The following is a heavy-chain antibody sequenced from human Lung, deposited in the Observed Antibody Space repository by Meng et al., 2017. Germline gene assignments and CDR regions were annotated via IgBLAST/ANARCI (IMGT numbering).Heavy chain of an antibody. CDR1: GYNFPDYY. V-gene: IGHV1-2*06. Sequence: QGQVVQSWAEVKKPGASVKVSCKPSGYNFPDYYIHWVRRAPGQGLEWMGRINPKSGDTHYAQKFQARVTMTGDTSISTAYMELSGLRSDDTAMYYCARDEDISAAGKLFGDYWGQGTLVTVSS. J-gene: IGHJ4*02. CDR3: ARDEDISAAGKLFGDY. CDR2: INPKSGDT. D-gene: IGHD6-25*01.